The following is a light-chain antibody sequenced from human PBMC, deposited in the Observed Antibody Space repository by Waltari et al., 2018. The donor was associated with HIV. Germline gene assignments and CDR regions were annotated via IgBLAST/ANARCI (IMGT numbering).Light chain of an antibody. CDR2: GAS. CDR3: QEYGDSPT. Sequence: EVVLTQSPGTLSLSPGDRASLSCRASRSISNSFLAWYQQTPGQAPSLLIYGASTRATGIPERFSGSGSGTDFTLTISRLEPEDFAVYHCQEYGDSPTFGGGTKVEI. J-gene: IGKJ4*01. CDR1: RSISNSF. V-gene: IGKV3-20*01.